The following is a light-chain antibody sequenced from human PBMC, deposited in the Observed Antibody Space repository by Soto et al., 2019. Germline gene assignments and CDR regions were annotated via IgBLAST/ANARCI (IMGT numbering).Light chain of an antibody. CDR1: SSNLGAGYD. CDR2: GNR. V-gene: IGLV1-40*01. Sequence: QAVVTQPPSVSGAPGQRVTLSCTGNSSNLGAGYDVHWYQQLPGAAPKLVIFGNRNRPSGVPERFSGSNSGNTATLTISGTQPMDEADYYCQAWDSSTVFGGGTKLTVL. J-gene: IGLJ2*01. CDR3: QAWDSSTV.